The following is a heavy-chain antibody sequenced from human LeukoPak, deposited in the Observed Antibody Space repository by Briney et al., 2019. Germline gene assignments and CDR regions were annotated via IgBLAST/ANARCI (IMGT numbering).Heavy chain of an antibody. Sequence: GGSLRLSCAASGFTFSSAWMSWVRQAPGKGLEWVGHIRNEAKSYTTEYAASVKGRFTISRDDSKNSLYLQMNSLKTEDTAVYYCARVRGTYKNFDYWGQGTLVTVSS. CDR1: GFTFSSAW. J-gene: IGHJ4*02. V-gene: IGHV3-72*01. CDR2: IRNEAKSYTT. CDR3: ARVRGTYKNFDY. D-gene: IGHD5-24*01.